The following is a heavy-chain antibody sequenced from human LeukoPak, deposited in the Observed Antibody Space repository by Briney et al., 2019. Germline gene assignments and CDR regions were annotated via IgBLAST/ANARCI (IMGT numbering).Heavy chain of an antibody. V-gene: IGHV4-39*07. CDR3: AREELVVPTYYFDY. CDR1: GGSISSSSYY. D-gene: IGHD2-2*01. J-gene: IGHJ4*02. Sequence: SETLSLTCTVSGGSISSSSYYWGWIRQPPGKGLEWIGSIYCSGSTYYNPSLKSRVTISVDTSKNQFSLKLSSVTAADTAVYYCAREELVVPTYYFDYWGQGTLVTVSS. CDR2: IYCSGST.